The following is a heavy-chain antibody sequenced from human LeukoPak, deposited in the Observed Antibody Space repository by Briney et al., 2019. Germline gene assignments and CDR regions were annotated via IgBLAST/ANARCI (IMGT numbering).Heavy chain of an antibody. J-gene: IGHJ4*02. V-gene: IGHV3-53*01. D-gene: IGHD6-19*01. Sequence: PGGSLRLSCAASGFTVSSNYMSWVRQAPGKGLEWVSVIYSGGSTYYADSVKGRFAISRDNSKNTLYLQMNSLRAEDTAVYYCAGLAVAGYFDYWGQGTLVTVSS. CDR1: GFTVSSNY. CDR2: IYSGGST. CDR3: AGLAVAGYFDY.